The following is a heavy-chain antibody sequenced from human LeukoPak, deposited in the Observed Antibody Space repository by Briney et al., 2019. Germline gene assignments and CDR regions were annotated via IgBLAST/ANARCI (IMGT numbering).Heavy chain of an antibody. CDR3: ARAWRYYDSSGYYYAYYFDY. Sequence: PSETLSLTCTVSGGSISSYYWSWIRPPPGKGLEWLGYIYYSGSTNYNPSLKSRVTISVDTSKNQFSLKLSSATAADTAVYYCARAWRYYDSSGYYYAYYFDYWGQGTLVTVSS. J-gene: IGHJ4*02. CDR1: GGSISSYY. V-gene: IGHV4-59*01. D-gene: IGHD3-22*01. CDR2: IYYSGST.